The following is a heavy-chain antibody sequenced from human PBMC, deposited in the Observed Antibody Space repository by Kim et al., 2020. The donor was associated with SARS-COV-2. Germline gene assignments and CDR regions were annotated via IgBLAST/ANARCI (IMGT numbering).Heavy chain of an antibody. Sequence: SETLSLTYTVSGGSISSSSYYWGWIRQPPGKGLEWIGSIYYSGSTYYNPSLKSRVTISVDTSKNQFSLKLSSVTAADTAVYYCARQGYSYGQGTAYFDLWGRGTLVTVSS. V-gene: IGHV4-39*01. CDR3: ARQGYSYGQGTAYFDL. J-gene: IGHJ2*01. CDR2: IYYSGST. CDR1: GGSISSSSYY. D-gene: IGHD5-18*01.